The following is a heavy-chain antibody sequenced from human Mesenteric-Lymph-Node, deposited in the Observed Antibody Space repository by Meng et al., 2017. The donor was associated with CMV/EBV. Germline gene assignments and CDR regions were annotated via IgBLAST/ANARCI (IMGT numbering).Heavy chain of an antibody. Sequence: CTVSGGSISSGGYYWSWIRQHPGEGLEWIGYIYYSGSTYYNPSLKSRVTISVDTSKNQFSLKLSSVTAADTAVYYCARELSSGALDWGQGTLVTVSS. CDR1: GGSISSGGYY. V-gene: IGHV4-31*03. CDR3: ARELSSGALD. D-gene: IGHD2-15*01. CDR2: IYYSGST. J-gene: IGHJ4*02.